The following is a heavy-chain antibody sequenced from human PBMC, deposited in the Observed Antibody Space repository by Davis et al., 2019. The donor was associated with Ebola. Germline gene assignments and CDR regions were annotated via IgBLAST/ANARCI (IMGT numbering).Heavy chain of an antibody. CDR1: GGTFSSYA. D-gene: IGHD2-15*01. V-gene: IGHV1-18*01. J-gene: IGHJ6*02. Sequence: AASVKVSCKASGGTFSSYAISWVRQAPGQGLEWMGWISAYNGNTNYAQKLQGRVTMTTDTSTSTAYMELRSLRSDDTAVYYCARDPLRGKPVVAAILSLYYYGMDVWGQGTTVTVSS. CDR3: ARDPLRGKPVVAAILSLYYYGMDV. CDR2: ISAYNGNT.